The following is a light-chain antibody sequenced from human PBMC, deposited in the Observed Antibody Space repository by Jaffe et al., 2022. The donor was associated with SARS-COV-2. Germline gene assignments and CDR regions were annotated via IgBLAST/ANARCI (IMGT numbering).Light chain of an antibody. Sequence: DIQVTQSPSSLSASVGDRVTITCRASQDISNYLAWFQQKPGKAPRSLIYLASKLQSGVPSKFSGSGSGTDFTLTISSLQPEDFATYYCQQYKIYPFSFGGGTKVEIE. CDR3: QQYKIYPFS. J-gene: IGKJ4*01. CDR1: QDISNY. CDR2: LAS. V-gene: IGKV1-16*02.